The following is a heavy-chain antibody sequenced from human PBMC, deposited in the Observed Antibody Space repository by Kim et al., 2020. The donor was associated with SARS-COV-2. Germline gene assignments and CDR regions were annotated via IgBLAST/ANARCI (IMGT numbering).Heavy chain of an antibody. V-gene: IGHV3-64D*09. Sequence: ADSVKGRFTIPRDNSKNTLYLQMSSLRAEETAVYYCVNEPSDYGGNWFDPWGQGTLVTVSS. CDR3: VNEPSDYGGNWFDP. J-gene: IGHJ5*02. D-gene: IGHD4-17*01.